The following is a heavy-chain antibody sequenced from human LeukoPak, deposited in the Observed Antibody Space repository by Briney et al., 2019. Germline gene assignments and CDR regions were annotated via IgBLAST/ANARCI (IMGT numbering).Heavy chain of an antibody. CDR3: ARVWGIAAAGKYYFDY. V-gene: IGHV3-21*01. CDR2: ISSSSSYI. CDR1: GFTFSSYS. Sequence: GGSLRLSCAASGFTFSSYSMNWVRQAPGKGLDWVSSISSSSSYIYYADSVKGRFTISRDNAKNSLYLQMNSLRAEDTAVYYCARVWGIAAAGKYYFDYWGQGTLVTVSS. D-gene: IGHD6-13*01. J-gene: IGHJ4*02.